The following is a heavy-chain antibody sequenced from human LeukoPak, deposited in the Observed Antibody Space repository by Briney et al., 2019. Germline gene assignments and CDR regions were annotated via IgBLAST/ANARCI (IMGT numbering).Heavy chain of an antibody. V-gene: IGHV4-38-2*01. CDR2: IYHSGST. Sequence: KPSETLSLTCAVSGYSISSGYYWGWIRQPPGKGLEWIGSIYHSGSTYYNPSLKSRVTISVDTSKNQFSLKLSSVTVADTAVYYCARHRPGSSEGYWGQGTLVTVSS. J-gene: IGHJ4*02. CDR3: ARHRPGSSEGY. D-gene: IGHD1-26*01. CDR1: GYSISSGYY.